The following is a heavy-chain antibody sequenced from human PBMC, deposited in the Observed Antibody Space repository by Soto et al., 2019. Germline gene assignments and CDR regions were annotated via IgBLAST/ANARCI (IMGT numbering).Heavy chain of an antibody. Sequence: SETLSLTCTVSGGSISNYYWSWIRQPPGMGLEWIGYIYYSGSTNYNPSLKSRVTISVDTSKNQFSLKLSSVTAADTAVYYCARSYDFWSGYYDYWGQGTLVTVSS. J-gene: IGHJ4*02. D-gene: IGHD3-3*01. V-gene: IGHV4-59*01. CDR3: ARSYDFWSGYYDY. CDR1: GGSISNYY. CDR2: IYYSGST.